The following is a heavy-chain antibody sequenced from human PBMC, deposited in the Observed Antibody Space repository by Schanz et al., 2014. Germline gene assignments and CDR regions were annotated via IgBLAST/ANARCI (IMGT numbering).Heavy chain of an antibody. Sequence: EVQLLESGGGLVQPGGSLRLSCAASGLTFSDYYMSWIRQAPGKGLEWVSLIDYAGSTNYADSVKGRMTVSRDTSKNALFLQMNNLRAEDTAVYYCASPPISVAGRLADYWGQGILVAVSS. CDR3: ASPPISVAGRLADY. V-gene: IGHV3-66*01. D-gene: IGHD6-19*01. CDR1: GLTFSDYY. J-gene: IGHJ4*02. CDR2: IDYAGST.